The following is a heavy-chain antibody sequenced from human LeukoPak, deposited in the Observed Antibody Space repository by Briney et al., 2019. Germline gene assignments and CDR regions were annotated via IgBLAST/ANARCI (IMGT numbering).Heavy chain of an antibody. CDR2: VSPDGYD. Sequence: SETLSLTCAVSGVSLTDYYWSWIRQSPGKGLEWIGEVSPDGYDKYNPSLKSRVSISVDRSENQLSLRMSSVTAADTAIYYCARTRCGSGPEIRYNHWAQGSLVTVSS. V-gene: IGHV4-34*01. CDR1: GVSLTDYY. CDR3: ARTRCGSGPEIRYNH. D-gene: IGHD2-2*02. J-gene: IGHJ5*02.